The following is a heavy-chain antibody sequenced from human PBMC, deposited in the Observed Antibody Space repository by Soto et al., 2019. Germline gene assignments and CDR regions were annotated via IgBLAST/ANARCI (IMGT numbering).Heavy chain of an antibody. CDR2: ISGSGGST. D-gene: IGHD4-17*01. V-gene: IGHV3-23*01. Sequence: SLRLSCAASGFTFSSYAMSWVRQAPGKGLEWVSAISGSGGSTYYADSVKGRFTTSRDNSKNTLYLQMNSLRAEDTAVYYCAKVAVTTWTALGWFDPWGQGTLVTVSS. CDR1: GFTFSSYA. CDR3: AKVAVTTWTALGWFDP. J-gene: IGHJ5*02.